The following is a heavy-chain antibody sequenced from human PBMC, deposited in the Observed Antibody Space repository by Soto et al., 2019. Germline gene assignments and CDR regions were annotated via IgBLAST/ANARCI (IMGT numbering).Heavy chain of an antibody. CDR2: IHYSGATP. J-gene: IGHJ4*02. D-gene: IGHD3-16*01. V-gene: IGHV1-46*01. CDR1: GYTFTNYY. Sequence: QVQLVQSGAEVKRPGASVKVSCKASGYTFTNYYMHWVRQAPGQGLEWMGVIHYSGATPTYAQKFQGRVNMARDSSTSTVYVELSSLTSADTAVFYSAGGGPGVATIGSFDYWGQGTLVTFS. CDR3: AGGGPGVATIGSFDY.